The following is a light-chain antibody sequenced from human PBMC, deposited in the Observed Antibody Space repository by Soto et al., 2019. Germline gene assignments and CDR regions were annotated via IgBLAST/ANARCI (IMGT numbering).Light chain of an antibody. V-gene: IGKV3-20*01. CDR3: QQYNNWPIT. Sequence: EIVLTQSPGTLSLSPGERATLSCRASQSVSSSYLAWHQQKPGQAPRLLIYGASNRATGIPDRFSGSGSGTDFTLTISSLQSEDFAVYYCQQYNNWPITFGQGTRLEIK. CDR2: GAS. J-gene: IGKJ5*01. CDR1: QSVSSSY.